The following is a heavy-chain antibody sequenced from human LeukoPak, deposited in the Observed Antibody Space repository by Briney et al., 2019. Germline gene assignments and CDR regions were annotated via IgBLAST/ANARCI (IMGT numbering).Heavy chain of an antibody. CDR2: IYTSGST. V-gene: IGHV4-61*02. CDR3: ARGSLTPKRYGSGSPLDY. Sequence: SETLSLTCTVSGGSISSGSYYWSWIRQPAGKGLEWIGRIYTSGSTNYSPSLKSRVTISVDTSKNQFSLKLSSVTAADTAVYYCARGSLTPKRYGSGSPLDYWGQGTLVTVSS. D-gene: IGHD3-10*01. CDR1: GGSISSGSYY. J-gene: IGHJ4*02.